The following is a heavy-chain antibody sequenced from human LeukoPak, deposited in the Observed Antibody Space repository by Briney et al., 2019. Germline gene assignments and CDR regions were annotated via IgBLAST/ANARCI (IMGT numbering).Heavy chain of an antibody. V-gene: IGHV3-15*01. CDR1: AFTFSNAW. CDR3: TTEFKELGSFFYFYYMDV. Sequence: PGGSLRLSCAASAFTFSNAWMSWVRQAPGKGLEWVGRIKTKSEGGTTDYAAPAKGRFTISRDDSKNALFLQMDSLKSDDTAMYYCTTEFKELGSFFYFYYMDVWGTGTTVTISS. D-gene: IGHD3-10*01. J-gene: IGHJ6*03. CDR2: IKTKSEGGTT.